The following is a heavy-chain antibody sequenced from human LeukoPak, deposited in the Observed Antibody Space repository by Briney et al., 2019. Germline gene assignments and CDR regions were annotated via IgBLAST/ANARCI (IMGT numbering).Heavy chain of an antibody. CDR2: IYSGGNT. J-gene: IGHJ4*02. D-gene: IGHD7-27*01. Sequence: GGSLRLSCAASGFTFSSYSMTWIRQAPRKGLEWVSIIYSGGNTYYADSVKGRFAISRDNSKNTVYLQMNSLRAEDTAVYYCVNLPGGGYWGQGTLVTVSS. CDR3: VNLPGGGY. V-gene: IGHV3-66*02. CDR1: GFTFSSYS.